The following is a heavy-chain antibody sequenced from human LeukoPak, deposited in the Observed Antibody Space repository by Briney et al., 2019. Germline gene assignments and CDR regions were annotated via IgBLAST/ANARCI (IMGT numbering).Heavy chain of an antibody. Sequence: PSETLSLTCTVSGGSISSYYWSWIRQPPGKGLEWIGYIYYTGSTNYNPSLKSRVTISVDTSKNQFSLKLRSVTAADTAVYYCARARGGYNYLGYWGQGTLVTVSS. CDR2: IYYTGST. D-gene: IGHD5-24*01. V-gene: IGHV4-59*01. CDR3: ARARGGYNYLGY. J-gene: IGHJ4*02. CDR1: GGSISSYY.